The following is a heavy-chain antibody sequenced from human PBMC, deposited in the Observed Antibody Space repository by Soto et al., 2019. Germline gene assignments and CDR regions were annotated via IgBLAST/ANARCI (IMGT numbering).Heavy chain of an antibody. CDR2: INPNSGGT. CDR3: ARRYCTNGVCYNGMDV. D-gene: IGHD2-8*01. J-gene: IGHJ6*02. Sequence: ASVKVSCKASGYTFTGYYMHWVRQAPGQGLEWMGWINPNSGGTNYAQKFQGRVTMTRDTSISTAYMELSRLRSDDTAVYYCARRYCTNGVCYNGMDVWGQGTTVTSP. V-gene: IGHV1-2*02. CDR1: GYTFTGYY.